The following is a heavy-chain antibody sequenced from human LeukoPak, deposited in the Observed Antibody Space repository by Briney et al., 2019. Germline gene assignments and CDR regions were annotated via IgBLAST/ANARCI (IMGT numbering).Heavy chain of an antibody. CDR3: AKSYRYFDV. CDR1: GFTFSIYA. V-gene: IGHV3-23*01. D-gene: IGHD3-16*01. J-gene: IGHJ2*01. CDR2: ISGSGSST. Sequence: PGGSLRLSCVASGFTFSIYAMSWVRQAPGKGLEWVSTISGSGSSTYYADSVKGRFTISRDNSKNMLFLQMNSLRAEDTAVYYCAKSYRYFDVWGRGTLVTVSS.